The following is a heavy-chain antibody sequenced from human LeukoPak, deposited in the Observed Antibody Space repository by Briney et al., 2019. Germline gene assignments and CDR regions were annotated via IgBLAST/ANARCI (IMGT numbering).Heavy chain of an antibody. CDR1: GFTFSDYY. D-gene: IGHD3-22*01. CDR3: ASGAAWYYDSSGYSDY. V-gene: IGHV3-11*04. Sequence: GGSLRLSCAASGFTFSDYYMSWIRQAPGKGLEWVSYISSSGSTIYYADSVKGRFTISRDNAKNSLYLQMNSLRAEDTAVYYCASGAAWYYDSSGYSDYWGQGTLVTVSS. J-gene: IGHJ4*02. CDR2: ISSSGSTI.